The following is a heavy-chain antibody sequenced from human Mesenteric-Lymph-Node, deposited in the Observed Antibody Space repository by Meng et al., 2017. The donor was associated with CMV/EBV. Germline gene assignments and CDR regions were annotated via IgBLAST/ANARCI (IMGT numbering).Heavy chain of an antibody. CDR2: ISDYNDNT. CDR3: ARGHGYSSSWGIDY. D-gene: IGHD6-13*01. J-gene: IGHJ4*02. V-gene: IGHV1-18*04. Sequence: SGYTVTSDGSSWVRQAHGQGLEWMGWISDYNDNTNYEQKHQGRVTMTTDTAKSTDNMELRSLRSDDTAVYYCARGHGYSSSWGIDYWGQGTLVTVSS. CDR1: GYTVTSDG.